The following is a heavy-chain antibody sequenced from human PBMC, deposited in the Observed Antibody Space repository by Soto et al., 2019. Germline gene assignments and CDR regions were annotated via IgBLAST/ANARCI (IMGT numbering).Heavy chain of an antibody. CDR2: IYYSGST. D-gene: IGHD3-16*01. Sequence: SETLSLTCTVSGGSIGSGGYYWSWIRQHPGKGLEWIGYIYYSGSTYYNPSLKSRVTISVDTSKNQFSLKLSSVTAADTAVYYCARGLRHDYVLDYFFDYWGQGTLVTVSS. CDR1: GGSIGSGGYY. CDR3: ARGLRHDYVLDYFFDY. J-gene: IGHJ4*02. V-gene: IGHV4-31*03.